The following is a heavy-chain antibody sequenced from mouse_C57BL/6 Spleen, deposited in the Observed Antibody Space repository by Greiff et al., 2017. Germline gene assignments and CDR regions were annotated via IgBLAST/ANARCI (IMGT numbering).Heavy chain of an antibody. D-gene: IGHD2-2*01. CDR1: GYTFTSYW. J-gene: IGHJ3*01. CDR2: IYPGSGST. Sequence: QVQLKQPGAELVKPGASVKMSCKASGYTFTSYWITWVKQRPGQGLEWIGDIYPGSGSTNYNETFKSKATLTVDTSSSTAYMQLSSLTSEDSAVYYCARHYGYDAWFAYWGQGTLVTVSA. CDR3: ARHYGYDAWFAY. V-gene: IGHV1-55*01.